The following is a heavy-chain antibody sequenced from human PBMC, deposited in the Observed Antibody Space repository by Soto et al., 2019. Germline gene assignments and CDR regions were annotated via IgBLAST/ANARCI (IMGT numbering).Heavy chain of an antibody. CDR3: ARDLFPKYSTYWVEAFDF. D-gene: IGHD2-21*01. CDR2: INQDGSVQ. V-gene: IGHV3-7*05. Sequence: EVQLVESGGGLVQPGGSLRLSCAASGFTFSTYWMTWVRQAPGEGREWMANINQDGSVQNYVDFVKGRFTISRDNAENSLCLQMNSLRAECAAVYYCARDLFPKYSTYWVEAFDFWGQGTMVTVSS. J-gene: IGHJ3*01. CDR1: GFTFSTYW.